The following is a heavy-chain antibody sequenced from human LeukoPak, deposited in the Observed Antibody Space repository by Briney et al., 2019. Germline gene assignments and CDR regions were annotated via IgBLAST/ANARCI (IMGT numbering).Heavy chain of an antibody. CDR1: GYTFTSYG. D-gene: IGHD2-8*01. V-gene: IGHV1-18*01. CDR3: TRTVLDCKNGVCYDY. Sequence: ASVKVSCKASGYTFTSYGISWVRQAPGQGLEWMGWISPYNDNTYYAQKLQGRATVTTDTSTSTAYMELRSLRSDDTAVYYCTRTVLDCKNGVCYDYWGQGTLVTVSS. CDR2: ISPYNDNT. J-gene: IGHJ4*02.